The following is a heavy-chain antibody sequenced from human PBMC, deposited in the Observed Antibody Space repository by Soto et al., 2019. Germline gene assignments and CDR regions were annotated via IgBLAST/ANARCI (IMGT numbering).Heavy chain of an antibody. J-gene: IGHJ6*02. CDR3: ARGGLAAAGITYYYGMDV. V-gene: IGHV4-59*01. CDR1: GGSISSYY. D-gene: IGHD6-13*01. CDR2: IYYSGST. Sequence: SETLSLTCTVSGGSISSYYWSWIRQPPGKGLEWIGYIYYSGSTNYNPSLKSRVTISVDTSKNQFSLKLSSVTAADTAVYYCARGGLAAAGITYYYGMDVWGRGTTVTVSS.